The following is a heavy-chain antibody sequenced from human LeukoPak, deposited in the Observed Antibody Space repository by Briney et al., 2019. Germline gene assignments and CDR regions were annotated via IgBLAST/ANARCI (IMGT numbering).Heavy chain of an antibody. V-gene: IGHV3-74*01. J-gene: IGHJ4*01. CDR1: GFTFSKFW. CDR3: ARGGSGIAAGLD. D-gene: IGHD6-6*01. CDR2: ISADGTT. Sequence: GGSLRLSCAASGFTFSKFWMHWFRQAPGKGLVWVSRISADGTTTYADSVKGRFTMSRDNARSTLYLQMNSLRAEDMAVYYCARGGSGIAAGLDWGHGTLVTVSS.